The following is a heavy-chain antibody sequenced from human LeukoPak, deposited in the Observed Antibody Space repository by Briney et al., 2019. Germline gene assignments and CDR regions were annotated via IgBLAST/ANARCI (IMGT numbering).Heavy chain of an antibody. CDR1: GFTFSSFA. Sequence: AGGSLRLSCSASGFTFSSFAMSWVRQAPGKGLEWVSGISGSGRSTYYADSVKGRFTISRDNSKNTLYLQMNSLRAEDTAVYFCAKDAHYDFWSGYYVDYWGQGTLVTVSS. J-gene: IGHJ4*02. CDR3: AKDAHYDFWSGYYVDY. D-gene: IGHD3-3*01. V-gene: IGHV3-23*01. CDR2: ISGSGRST.